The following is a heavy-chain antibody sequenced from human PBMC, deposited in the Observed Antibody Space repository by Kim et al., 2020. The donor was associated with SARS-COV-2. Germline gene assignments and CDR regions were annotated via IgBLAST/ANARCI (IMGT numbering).Heavy chain of an antibody. Sequence: SETLSLTCTVSGGSISSSSYYWGWIRQPPGKGLEWIGSIYYSGSTYYNPSLKSRVTISVDTSKNQFSLKLSSVTAADTAVYYCARHPEYSSGCTDYWGQGTLVTVSS. CDR1: GGSISSSSYY. CDR3: ARHPEYSSGCTDY. CDR2: IYYSGST. J-gene: IGHJ4*02. V-gene: IGHV4-39*01. D-gene: IGHD6-19*01.